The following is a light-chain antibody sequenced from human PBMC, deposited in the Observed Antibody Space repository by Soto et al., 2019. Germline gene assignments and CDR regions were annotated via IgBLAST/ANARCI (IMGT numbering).Light chain of an antibody. J-gene: IGKJ3*01. V-gene: IGKV3-20*01. CDR3: QQYGASPFT. CDR2: GAT. Sequence: ELTQSPGSLSLSPGQTATLSCRASQSLGNNYLAWVQQRPGQVPRLLIYGATHWASGISERFGGSGSGSEFTLTISGLEPEDFAVYYCQQYGASPFTFGPGTRVEI. CDR1: QSLGNNY.